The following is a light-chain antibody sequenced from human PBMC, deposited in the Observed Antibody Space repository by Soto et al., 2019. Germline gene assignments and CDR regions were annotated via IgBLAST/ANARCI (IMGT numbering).Light chain of an antibody. CDR3: QVWHTTSNHNVV. Sequence: SYELTQPPSVSVAPGKTATITCGGNNIGSKTVHWYQQKPGQAPVLAMFYNSDRPSGIPERFSGSNSGNTATLTISRVEAGDGADYYCQVWHTTSNHNVVFGGGTKVTVL. J-gene: IGLJ2*01. CDR2: YNS. V-gene: IGLV3-21*04. CDR1: NIGSKT.